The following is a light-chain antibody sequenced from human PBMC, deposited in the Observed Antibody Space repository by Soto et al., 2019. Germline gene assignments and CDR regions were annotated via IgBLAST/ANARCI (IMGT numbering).Light chain of an antibody. CDR2: WAS. J-gene: IGKJ1*01. CDR1: QNFLYKSNNKNY. V-gene: IGKV4-1*01. CDR3: QQYYTTPPT. Sequence: DIVMIQSPDSLAVSLGERATINCKSTQNFLYKSNNKNYLAWYQQKPGQPPKLLIYWASTRQSGVPDRFSGSGSGTDFTLTISSLRAEDVAVYYCQQYYTTPPTFGQGTKVEI.